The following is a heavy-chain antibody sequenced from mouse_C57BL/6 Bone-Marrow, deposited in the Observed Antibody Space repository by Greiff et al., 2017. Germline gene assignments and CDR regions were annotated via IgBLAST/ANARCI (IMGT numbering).Heavy chain of an antibody. CDR3: ARWYYGSSSAWFAY. CDR2: IPPNSGST. J-gene: IGHJ3*01. V-gene: IGHV1-64*01. D-gene: IGHD1-1*01. CDR1: GYTFTSSW. Sequence: QVQLQQPGAELVKPGASVKLSCKASGYTFTSSWMHWVKQRPGQGLEWIGMIPPNSGSTNYNEKFKSKATLTVDKSSSTAYMQLSSLTSEDSAVYYCARWYYGSSSAWFAYWGQGTLVTVSA.